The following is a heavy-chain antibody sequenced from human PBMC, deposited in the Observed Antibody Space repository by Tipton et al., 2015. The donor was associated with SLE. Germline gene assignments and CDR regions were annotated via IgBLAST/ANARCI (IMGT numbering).Heavy chain of an antibody. CDR1: SGSINSGRFY. J-gene: IGHJ6*03. D-gene: IGHD1-26*01. V-gene: IGHV4-61*10. CDR3: ASGNYYYMDV. Sequence: TLSLTCKVSSGSINSGRFYWSWIRQPAGKGLEWIGYIYYSGSTNYNPSLKSRVTISVDTSKNQFSLKLSSVTAADTAVYYCASGNYYYMDVWGKGTTVTVSS. CDR2: IYYSGST.